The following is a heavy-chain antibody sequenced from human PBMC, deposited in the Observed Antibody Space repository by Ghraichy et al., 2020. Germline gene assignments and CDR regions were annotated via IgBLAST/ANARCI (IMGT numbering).Heavy chain of an antibody. CDR1: GLPLNNNH. CDR3: AGSLSGLDSWDH. D-gene: IGHD6-19*01. V-gene: IGHV3-53*01. J-gene: IGHJ4*02. CDR2: IYKDGDT. Sequence: LSLTCAVSGLPLNNNHINWVRQAPGKGLEWVSFIYKDGDTSYADSVKGRFTISRDRAKNTVYLQMDSLRDEDTAKYYCAGSLSGLDSWDHWGQGTLVTVSS.